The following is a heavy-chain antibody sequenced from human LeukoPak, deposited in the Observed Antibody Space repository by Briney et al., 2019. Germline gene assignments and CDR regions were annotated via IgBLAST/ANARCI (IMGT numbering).Heavy chain of an antibody. V-gene: IGHV3-21*01. CDR1: GFTFSSYS. Sequence: GGSLRLSCAASGFTFSSYSMNWVRQAPGKGLEWVSSISSSSSYIYYADSVKGRFTISRDNAKNSLYLQMNMLRADDTVFYYCTRGASYDLWSCYYTTPLDYYYMDVWGKGTTVTVSS. D-gene: IGHD3-3*01. CDR3: TRGASYDLWSCYYTTPLDYYYMDV. J-gene: IGHJ6*03. CDR2: ISSSSSYI.